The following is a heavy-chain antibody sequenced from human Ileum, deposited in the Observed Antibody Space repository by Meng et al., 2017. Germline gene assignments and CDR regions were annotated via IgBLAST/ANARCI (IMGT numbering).Heavy chain of an antibody. CDR3: ARHGGYSQDF. D-gene: IGHD4-23*01. V-gene: IGHV4-4*02. J-gene: IGHJ4*02. CDR1: SGSISSNTY. CDR2: ISHSGSA. Sequence: QVTLEESGPGLVRTSGTLSLTCAVSSGSISSNTYWSWVRQPPGKGLEWIGQISHSGSAYYNPSLKSRVTMSVDKSKSQFSLMLTSVTAADTAIYYCARHGGYSQDFWGQGTLVTVSS.